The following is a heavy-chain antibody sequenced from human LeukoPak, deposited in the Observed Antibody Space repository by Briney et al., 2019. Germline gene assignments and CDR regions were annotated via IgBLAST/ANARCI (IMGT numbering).Heavy chain of an antibody. CDR1: GFTFSSYE. V-gene: IGHV3-48*03. CDR2: ISSSGSTI. Sequence: GGSLRLSCAASGFTFSSYEMNWVRQAPGKGLEWVSYISSSGSTIYYADSVKGRFTISRDNAKNSLYLQMNSLRAEDTAVYYCAREHGYYYYYYMDVWGKGTTVTVSS. J-gene: IGHJ6*03. CDR3: AREHGYYYYYYMDV.